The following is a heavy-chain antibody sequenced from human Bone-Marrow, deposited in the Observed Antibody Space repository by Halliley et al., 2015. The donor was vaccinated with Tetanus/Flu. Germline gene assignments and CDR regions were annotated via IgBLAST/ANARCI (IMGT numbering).Heavy chain of an antibody. CDR2: INHSGNP. CDR3: ASQVAATVTS. D-gene: IGHD2-15*01. J-gene: IGHJ5*02. V-gene: IGHV4-34*01. Sequence: KGREWIGEINHSGNPNYNPSLKSRVTISVDPPKTHFSLKMKSVPAADTAVYYCASQVAATVTSWGQGTLVTVSS.